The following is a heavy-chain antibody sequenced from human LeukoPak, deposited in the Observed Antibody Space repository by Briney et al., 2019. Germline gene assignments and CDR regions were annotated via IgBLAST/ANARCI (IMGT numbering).Heavy chain of an antibody. D-gene: IGHD6-19*01. Sequence: GGSLRLSCAASGFTFSSFTMIWVRQAPGKGLEWVSSISHTDDPSHYADSVRGRFSISRDNAKNSLYLQMNNLRVEDTAVYYCTRDPNHPGYSSGWYYWGQGTLVTVSS. CDR3: TRDPNHPGYSSGWYY. CDR1: GFTFSSFT. J-gene: IGHJ4*02. V-gene: IGHV3-48*04. CDR2: ISHTDDPS.